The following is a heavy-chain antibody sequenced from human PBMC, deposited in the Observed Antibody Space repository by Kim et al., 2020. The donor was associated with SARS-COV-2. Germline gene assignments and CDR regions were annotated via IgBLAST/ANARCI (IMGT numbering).Heavy chain of an antibody. V-gene: IGHV3-53*01. CDR3: ATVHY. Sequence: IYTGGTTNYADSVKGRFTSSRDNSKNTLYLQMSSLRVEDTAVYYCATVHYWGQGTLVTVSS. CDR2: IYTGGTT. J-gene: IGHJ4*02.